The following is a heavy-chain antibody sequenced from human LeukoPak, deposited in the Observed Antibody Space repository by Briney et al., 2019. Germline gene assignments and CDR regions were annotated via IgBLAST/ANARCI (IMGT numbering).Heavy chain of an antibody. J-gene: IGHJ6*02. CDR2: IWYDGSNK. CDR1: GFTFSSYG. V-gene: IGHV3-33*01. D-gene: IGHD6-13*01. CDR3: ARGTESWPTPKLVYYYYGMDV. Sequence: GGSLRLSCAASGFTFSSYGMHWVRQALGKGLEWVAVIWYDGSNKYYADSVKGRFTISRDNSKNTLYLQMNSLRAEDTAVYYCARGTESWPTPKLVYYYYGMDVWGQGTTVTVSS.